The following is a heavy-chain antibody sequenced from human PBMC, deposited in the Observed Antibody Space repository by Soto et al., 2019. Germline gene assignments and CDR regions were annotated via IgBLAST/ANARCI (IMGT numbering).Heavy chain of an antibody. V-gene: IGHV3-49*04. CDR1: GFTFENYA. D-gene: IGHD3-10*02. J-gene: IGHJ4*02. CDR3: TRAESLDTAYVSDY. CDR2: FINQTYRGTP. Sequence: SLRLSSTTSGFTFENYAINCVRRAPGKGLDWLSLFINQTYRGTPEYATSIKGRFTTSRDDSTDISSLQMNRLYTEGSGGYYCTRAESLDTAYVSDYWDQGSLGT.